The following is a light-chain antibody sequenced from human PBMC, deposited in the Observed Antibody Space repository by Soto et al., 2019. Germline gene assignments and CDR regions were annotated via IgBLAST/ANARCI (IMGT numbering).Light chain of an antibody. V-gene: IGKV3-11*01. J-gene: IGKJ4*01. CDR3: QQRSNWPL. Sequence: ETVLTQSPATLSLSPGERATLSCRASQNIGTSLAWYQHKPGQAPRLLIYDASNRATGIPGRFSGSGSGTYFTLTSSSLEPEDFAVYYCQQRSNWPLFGGGTKVE. CDR2: DAS. CDR1: QNIGTS.